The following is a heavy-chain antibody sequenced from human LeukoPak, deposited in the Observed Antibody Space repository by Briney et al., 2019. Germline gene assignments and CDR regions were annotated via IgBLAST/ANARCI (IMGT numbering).Heavy chain of an antibody. CDR3: AREGGGYKHFDY. Sequence: SVKVSCKASGGTFSSYAISWVRQAPGQGLEWMGGIIPIFGTANYAQKFQGRVTITADKSTSTAYMELSSLRSEDTAVYYCAREGGGYKHFDYWGQGTLVTVSS. D-gene: IGHD5-24*01. CDR2: IIPIFGTA. J-gene: IGHJ4*02. V-gene: IGHV1-69*06. CDR1: GGTFSSYA.